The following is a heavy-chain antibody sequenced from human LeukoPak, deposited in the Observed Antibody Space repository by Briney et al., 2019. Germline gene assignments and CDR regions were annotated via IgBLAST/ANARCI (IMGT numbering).Heavy chain of an antibody. Sequence: PGGSLRLSCAASGFTFSDYYMSWIRQAPGKGLEWVSYISSSSSYTNYADSVKGRFTISRDNAKNSLYLQMNSLRAEDTAVYYCARTSRLLLRYFAWGLGMDVWGKGTTVTVSS. D-gene: IGHD3-9*01. J-gene: IGHJ6*04. V-gene: IGHV3-11*06. CDR2: ISSSSSYT. CDR1: GFTFSDYY. CDR3: ARTSRLLLRYFAWGLGMDV.